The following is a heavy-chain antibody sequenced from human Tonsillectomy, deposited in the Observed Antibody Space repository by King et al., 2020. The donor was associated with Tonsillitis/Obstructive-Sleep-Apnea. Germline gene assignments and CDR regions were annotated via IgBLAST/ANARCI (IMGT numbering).Heavy chain of an antibody. Sequence: VTLKESGPALVKPTQTLTLTCTFSGFSLRTSGMCVSWIRQPPGKALEWLALIDWDDDKYYSTSLKTKLTISKDTSKNEVVLTMTNMDPVDTATYYWARSPYYYGSGSFSYYMDVWGKGTTVTVSS. CDR3: ARSPYYYGSGSFSYYMDV. CDR2: IDWDDDK. J-gene: IGHJ6*03. D-gene: IGHD3-10*01. V-gene: IGHV2-70*01. CDR1: GFSLRTSGMC.